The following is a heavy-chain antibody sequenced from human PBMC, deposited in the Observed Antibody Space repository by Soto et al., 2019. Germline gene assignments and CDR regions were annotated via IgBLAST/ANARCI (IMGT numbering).Heavy chain of an antibody. CDR3: ASRVSITTLDY. CDR2: IYNSGST. V-gene: IGHV4-59*08. CDR1: GGSVSSYS. J-gene: IGHJ4*02. Sequence: SETLSLTCTVSGGSVSSYSWSWIRQAPGMGLEWIGYIYNSGSTNYNPSFKSRVTISVDTSKNQFSLKLNSVTAADTAVYYCASRVSITTLDYCGQRSLVPVSS. D-gene: IGHD3-3*01.